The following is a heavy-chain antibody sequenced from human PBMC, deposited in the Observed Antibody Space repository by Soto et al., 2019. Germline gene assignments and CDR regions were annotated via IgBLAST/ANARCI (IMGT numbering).Heavy chain of an antibody. CDR1: VGTFSSYA. V-gene: IGHV1-69*13. Sequence: GASVKVSSKASVGTFSSYAISCVRQAPGQGLEWMGGIIPIFGTANYAQKFQGRVTITADESTSTAYMGLSSLRSEDTAVYYCARDNEAEYYFDYWGQGTLVTVS. D-gene: IGHD1-1*01. CDR3: ARDNEAEYYFDY. CDR2: IIPIFGTA. J-gene: IGHJ4*02.